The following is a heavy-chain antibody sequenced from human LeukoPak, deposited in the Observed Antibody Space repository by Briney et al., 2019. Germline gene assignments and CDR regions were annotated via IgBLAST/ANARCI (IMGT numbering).Heavy chain of an antibody. CDR3: ARRYIAVAGTSWFDP. Sequence: ASVKVSCKASGYTCTSYGISWVRQAPGQGLEWMGWISAYNGNTNYAQKLQGRVTMTTDTSTSTAYMELRSLRSDDTAVYYCARRYIAVAGTSWFDPWGQGTLVTVSS. CDR1: GYTCTSYG. J-gene: IGHJ5*02. V-gene: IGHV1-18*04. D-gene: IGHD6-19*01. CDR2: ISAYNGNT.